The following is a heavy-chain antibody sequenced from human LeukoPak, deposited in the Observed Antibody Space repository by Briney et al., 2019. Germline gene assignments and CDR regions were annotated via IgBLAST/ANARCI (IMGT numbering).Heavy chain of an antibody. CDR2: ISSSGSTI. V-gene: IGHV3-11*01. D-gene: IGHD6-13*01. CDR3: ASGPYPAAGTDHQFDY. J-gene: IGHJ4*02. Sequence: GGSLRLSCAASGFTFSDYYMSWIRQAPGKGLEWVSYISSSGSTIYYADSVKGRFTISRDNAKNSLYLQMNSLRAEDTAVYYCASGPYPAAGTDHQFDYWGQGTLVTVSS. CDR1: GFTFSDYY.